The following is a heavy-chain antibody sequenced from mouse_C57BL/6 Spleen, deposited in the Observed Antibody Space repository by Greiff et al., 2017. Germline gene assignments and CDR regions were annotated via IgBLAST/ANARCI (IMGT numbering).Heavy chain of an antibody. D-gene: IGHD2-3*01. Sequence: VQGVESGPGLVAPSPSLSITCTVSGFSLTSYAISWVRQPPGKGLEWLGVIWTGGGTNYNSALKSRLSISKDNSKSQVFLKMNSLQTDDTSRYYCARNPVYDGSPYAMDYWGQGTSVTVSS. CDR1: GFSLTSYA. V-gene: IGHV2-9-1*01. J-gene: IGHJ4*01. CDR2: IWTGGGT. CDR3: ARNPVYDGSPYAMDY.